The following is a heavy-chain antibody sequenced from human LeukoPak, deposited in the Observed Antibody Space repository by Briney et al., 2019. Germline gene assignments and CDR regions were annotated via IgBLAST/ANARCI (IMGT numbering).Heavy chain of an antibody. J-gene: IGHJ6*04. CDR2: IYYSGST. CDR3: ARGAVLLWFGELSSPWDV. V-gene: IGHV4-59*01. D-gene: IGHD3-10*01. CDR1: GGSISSYY. Sequence: SETLSLTCTISGGSISSYYWSWIRQPPGKGLEWIGYIYYSGSTNYNPSLKSRVTISVGTSENQFSLKLSSVTAADTAVYYCARGAVLLWFGELSSPWDVWGKGTTVTISS.